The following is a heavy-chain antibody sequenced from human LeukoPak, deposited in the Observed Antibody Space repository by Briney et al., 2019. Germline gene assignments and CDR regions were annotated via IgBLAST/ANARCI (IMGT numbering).Heavy chain of an antibody. D-gene: IGHD3-22*01. CDR2: INPNSGGT. J-gene: IGHJ4*02. V-gene: IGHV1-2*02. CDR3: ARSGLGITMIVGTHGHHDFDY. CDR1: GYTFTGYY. Sequence: GASVKVSCKASGYTFTGYYMHWVRQAPGRGLEWMGWINPNSGGTNYAQKFQGRVTMTRDTSISTAYMELSGLRSDDTAVYYCARSGLGITMIVGTHGHHDFDYWGQGTLVTVSS.